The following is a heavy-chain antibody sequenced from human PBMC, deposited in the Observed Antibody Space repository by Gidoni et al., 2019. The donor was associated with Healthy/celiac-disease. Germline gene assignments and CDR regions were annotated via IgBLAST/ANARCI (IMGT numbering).Heavy chain of an antibody. J-gene: IGHJ6*03. Sequence: VQLQQWGAGLLKPSETLSLPCAVYGGSFSGYYLSWIRQPPGKGLEWIGEINHSGSTNYNPSLKSRVTISVDTSKNQFSLKLSSVTAADTAVYYCARGRCSSTSCYLRNYYYYYYMDVWGKGTTVTVSS. D-gene: IGHD2-2*01. CDR2: INHSGST. CDR1: GGSFSGYY. CDR3: ARGRCSSTSCYLRNYYYYYYMDV. V-gene: IGHV4-34*01.